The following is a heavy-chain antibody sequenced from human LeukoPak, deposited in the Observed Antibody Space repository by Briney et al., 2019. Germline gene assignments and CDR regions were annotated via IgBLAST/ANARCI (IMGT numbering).Heavy chain of an antibody. CDR1: GFTFSSYS. J-gene: IGHJ3*02. D-gene: IGHD6-19*01. CDR3: AKVGAVAGGAFDI. Sequence: PGGSLRLSCAASGFTFSSYSMNWVRQAPGKGLEWVSSISSSSSYIYYADSVKGRFTISRDNSKNTLYLQMNSLRAEDTAVYYCAKVGAVAGGAFDIWGQGTMVTVSS. CDR2: ISSSSSYI. V-gene: IGHV3-21*04.